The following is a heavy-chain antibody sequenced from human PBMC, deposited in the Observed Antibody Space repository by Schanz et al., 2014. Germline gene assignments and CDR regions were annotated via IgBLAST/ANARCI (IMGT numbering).Heavy chain of an antibody. CDR2: TRYDGNNK. V-gene: IGHV3-33*08. Sequence: QVQLVESGGGVVQPGRSLRLSCAASGITFSRYGMHWVRQAPGKGLEWVAATRYDGNNKYYVDSVKGRFTISRDNSKNTLYLQVNSLRAEDTAVYYCVRDLGGDQTDYWGQGTLVTVSS. CDR1: GITFSRYG. D-gene: IGHD4-17*01. J-gene: IGHJ4*02. CDR3: VRDLGGDQTDY.